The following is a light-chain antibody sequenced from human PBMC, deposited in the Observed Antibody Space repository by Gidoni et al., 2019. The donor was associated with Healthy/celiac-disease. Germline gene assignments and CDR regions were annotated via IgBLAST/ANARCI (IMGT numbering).Light chain of an antibody. CDR1: QSVSSY. CDR3: QQRSNWPPLT. V-gene: IGKV3-11*01. Sequence: IVLTQSPDTLSLSPGERATLPSRASQSVSSYCAWYQQKPGQAPRLLIYDASNRATGIPARFSGSGSGTDFTLTISSLEPEDFAVYYCQQRSNWPPLTFGGGTKVEIK. J-gene: IGKJ4*01. CDR2: DAS.